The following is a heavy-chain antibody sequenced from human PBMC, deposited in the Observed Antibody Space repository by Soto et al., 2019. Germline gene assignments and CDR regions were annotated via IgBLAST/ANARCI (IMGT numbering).Heavy chain of an antibody. J-gene: IGHJ6*03. V-gene: IGHV4-59*08. CDR2: IYYSGST. Sequence: PSETLSLTCTVSGGSISSYYWSWIRQPPGEGLEWIGYIYYSGSTNYNPSLKSRVTISVDTSKNQFSLKLSSVTAADTAVYYCARHYYDFWSGNCYYYMDDWGKGTTVSVSS. CDR1: GGSISSYY. D-gene: IGHD3-3*01. CDR3: ARHYYDFWSGNCYYYMDD.